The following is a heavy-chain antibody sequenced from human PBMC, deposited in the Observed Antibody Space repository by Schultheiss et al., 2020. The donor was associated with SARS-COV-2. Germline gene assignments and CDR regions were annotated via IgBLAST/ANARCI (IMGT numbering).Heavy chain of an antibody. CDR2: ISGSSDYK. J-gene: IGHJ4*02. D-gene: IGHD6-13*01. V-gene: IGHV3-21*06. CDR3: ARTNLWYGKGYYFDY. Sequence: GGSLRLSCAASGFTFSDYSMNWVRQAPGKGLEWVSSISGSSDYKYYADSVKGRFTISRDNAKNLLYLQMNSLRAEDSAVYFCARTNLWYGKGYYFDYWGQGALVTVSS. CDR1: GFTFSDYS.